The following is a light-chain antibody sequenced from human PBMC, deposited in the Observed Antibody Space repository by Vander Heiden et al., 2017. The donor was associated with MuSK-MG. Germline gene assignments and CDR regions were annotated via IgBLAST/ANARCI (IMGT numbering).Light chain of an antibody. Sequence: SSELTQDPAVSVALGQTVRITCHGDSLRSYYASWYQQKPGQAPVLVIYGNTNRPSGIPDRFSGYSAGYTDSSTITGAQAEDEADDDWSSRANNGKHPSVLFGGGTKLTVL. V-gene: IGLV3-19*01. J-gene: IGLJ2*01. CDR3: SSRANNGKHPSVL. CDR1: SLRSYY. CDR2: GNT.